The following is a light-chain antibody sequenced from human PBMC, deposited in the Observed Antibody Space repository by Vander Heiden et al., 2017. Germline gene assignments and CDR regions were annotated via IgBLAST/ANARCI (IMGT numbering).Light chain of an antibody. CDR3: QQSYSTPT. Sequence: DIQMTQCPYSLSASVVDRVTITCRASQSISSYLNWYQQKPGKAPKLLIYAASSLQSGVPSRFSGSGSGTDFTLTISSLQPEDFATYYCQQSYSTPTFGGGTKVEIK. V-gene: IGKV1-39*01. CDR2: AAS. J-gene: IGKJ4*01. CDR1: QSISSY.